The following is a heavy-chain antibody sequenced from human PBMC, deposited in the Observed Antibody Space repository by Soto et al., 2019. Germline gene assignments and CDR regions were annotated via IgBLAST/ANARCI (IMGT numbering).Heavy chain of an antibody. D-gene: IGHD6-13*01. J-gene: IGHJ6*02. Sequence: ASVKVSCKASGYTFTSYGISWVRQAPGQGLEWMGWISAYNGNTNYAQKLQGRVTMTTDTSTSTAYMELRSLRSDDTAVYYRARVGYSSSWYYGMDVWGQGTTVTVSS. CDR1: GYTFTSYG. V-gene: IGHV1-18*01. CDR3: ARVGYSSSWYYGMDV. CDR2: ISAYNGNT.